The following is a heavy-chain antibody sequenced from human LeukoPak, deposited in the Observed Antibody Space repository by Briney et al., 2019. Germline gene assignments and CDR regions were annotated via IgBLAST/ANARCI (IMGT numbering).Heavy chain of an antibody. J-gene: IGHJ4*02. D-gene: IGHD2-15*01. V-gene: IGHV1-8*01. CDR1: GYTFTSYD. Sequence: ASVKVSCKASGYTFTSYDINWVRQATGQGLEWMGWMNPNSGNTGYAQKFQGRVTMTRNTSINTAYMELSSLRSEDTAVYYCASGRLGGSYVGTSFDYWGQGTLVTVSS. CDR2: MNPNSGNT. CDR3: ASGRLGGSYVGTSFDY.